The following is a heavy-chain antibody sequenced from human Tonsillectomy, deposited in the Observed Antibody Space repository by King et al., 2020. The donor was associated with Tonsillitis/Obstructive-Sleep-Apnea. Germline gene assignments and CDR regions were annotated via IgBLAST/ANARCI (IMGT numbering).Heavy chain of an antibody. CDR3: ARQGWDIVVFPAAHYWYFDL. Sequence: VQLQESGPGLVKPSETLSLTCTVSGGSITSYYWSWIRQPPGKGLEWVGYIFYSGSTNYNPSLKSRVTISVDTSKNQFSLKLSSVTAADTAVYYCARQGWDIVVFPAAHYWYFDLWGRGTLVTVSS. V-gene: IGHV4-59*08. D-gene: IGHD2-2*01. CDR2: IFYSGST. CDR1: GGSITSYY. J-gene: IGHJ2*01.